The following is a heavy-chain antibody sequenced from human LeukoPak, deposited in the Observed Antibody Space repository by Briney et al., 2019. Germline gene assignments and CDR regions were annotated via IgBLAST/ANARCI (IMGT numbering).Heavy chain of an antibody. Sequence: ASVKVSCKASGYTFTGYYMRWVRQAPGQGLEWMGWINPNSGGTNYAQKFQGRVTMTTDTSTSTAYMELRSLRSDDTAVYYCARDGSSSWFPDYYYYYMDVWGKGTTVTVSS. V-gene: IGHV1-2*02. CDR3: ARDGSSSWFPDYYYYYMDV. D-gene: IGHD6-13*01. J-gene: IGHJ6*03. CDR2: INPNSGGT. CDR1: GYTFTGYY.